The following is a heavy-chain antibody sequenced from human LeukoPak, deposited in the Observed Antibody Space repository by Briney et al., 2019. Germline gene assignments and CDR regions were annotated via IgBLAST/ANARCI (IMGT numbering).Heavy chain of an antibody. J-gene: IGHJ4*02. V-gene: IGHV3-48*03. Sequence: GGSLRLSCAAPGFTFSSYEMNWVRQAPGKGLEWVSYISSSGSTIYYADSVKGRFTISRDNAKNSLYLQMNSLRAEDTAVYYCARDGTPPRGDFDYFDYWGQGTLVTVSS. CDR3: ARDGTPPRGDFDYFDY. CDR1: GFTFSSYE. CDR2: ISSSGSTI. D-gene: IGHD2-21*02.